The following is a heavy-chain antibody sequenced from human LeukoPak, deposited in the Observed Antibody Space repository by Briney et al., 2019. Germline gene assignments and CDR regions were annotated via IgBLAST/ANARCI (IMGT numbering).Heavy chain of an antibody. Sequence: VTSVKVSCTASGYTFTSYDINWVRQATGQGLEWMGWMNPNSGNTGYAQKFQGRVTMTRNTSISTAYMELSSLRSEDTAVYYCARGYCSSTSCYVWFDPWGQGTLVTVSS. CDR3: ARGYCSSTSCYVWFDP. CDR1: GYTFTSYD. J-gene: IGHJ5*02. CDR2: MNPNSGNT. D-gene: IGHD2-2*01. V-gene: IGHV1-8*01.